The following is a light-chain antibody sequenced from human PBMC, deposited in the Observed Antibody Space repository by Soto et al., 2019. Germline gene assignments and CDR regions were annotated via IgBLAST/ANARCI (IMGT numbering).Light chain of an antibody. CDR1: SSDVGSYDH. J-gene: IGLJ1*01. V-gene: IGLV2-14*01. Sequence: QSALTQPASVSGSPGQSITISCSGTSSDVGSYDHVAWYQQFPGKTPKLMIYEVSNRPSGVSSRFSGSKSGNTASLTISGLQTEDEADYYCCSYAGSYTYVFGTGTKLTVL. CDR3: CSYAGSYTYV. CDR2: EVS.